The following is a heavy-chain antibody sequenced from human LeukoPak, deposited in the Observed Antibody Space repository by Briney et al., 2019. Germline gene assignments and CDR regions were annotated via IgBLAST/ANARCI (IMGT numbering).Heavy chain of an antibody. CDR1: GYTFINYG. CDR2: ISAYNGNT. V-gene: IGHV1-18*01. J-gene: IGHJ4*02. CDR3: ARDSVDGSGTYYNDSPDY. D-gene: IGHD3-10*01. Sequence: EASVTVSFKASGYTFINYGISWVRQAPGQGREGMGWISAYNGNTDYAQNLRGRVTMTTDTSTSTAYMELRSLRSDDTAVYYCARDSVDGSGTYYNDSPDYWGQGTLVTVSS.